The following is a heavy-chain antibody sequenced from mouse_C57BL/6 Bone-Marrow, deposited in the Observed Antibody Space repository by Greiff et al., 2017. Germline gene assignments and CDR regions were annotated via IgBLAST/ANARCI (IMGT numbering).Heavy chain of an antibody. J-gene: IGHJ4*01. CDR1: GFSLTSYG. CDR3: ANYCYSSFYAMDY. Sequence: VHLVESGPGLVAPSQSLSITCTVSGFSLTSYGVDWVRQSPGKGLEWLGVIWGVGSTNYNSALKSRLSISKDNSKGQVFLKMNSLQTADTAMYYWANYCYSSFYAMDYWGQGTAVTVSS. CDR2: IWGVGST. D-gene: IGHD1-1*01. V-gene: IGHV2-6*01.